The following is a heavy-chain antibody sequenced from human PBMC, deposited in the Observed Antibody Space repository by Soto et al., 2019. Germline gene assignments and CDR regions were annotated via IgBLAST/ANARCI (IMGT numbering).Heavy chain of an antibody. V-gene: IGHV1-18*01. Sequence: QVQLVQSGAEVKKPGASVKVSCKASGYTFTSYGISWVRQAPGQGLEWMGWISAYNGNTNYAQKLQGRVSMTTDTSTSTAYMELRSLRSDDTPVYYCARGGDGYNQAPIMPVIDYWGQGTLVTVSS. J-gene: IGHJ4*02. CDR3: ARGGDGYNQAPIMPVIDY. CDR1: GYTFTSYG. CDR2: ISAYNGNT. D-gene: IGHD6-25*01.